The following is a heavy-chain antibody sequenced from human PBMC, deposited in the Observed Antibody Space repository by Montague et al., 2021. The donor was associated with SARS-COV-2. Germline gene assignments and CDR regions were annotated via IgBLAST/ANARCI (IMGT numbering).Heavy chain of an antibody. J-gene: IGHJ6*02. Sequence: CAISGDSVSSNSAAWNWIRQSPSRGLEWLGRTYYRSKWYNDYAVSVKSRITINPDTSKNQSSLQVNSVTPEDTAVYYCARGADRYYFYGMDVWGQGTTVTVSS. CDR3: ARGADRYYFYGMDV. CDR2: TYYRSKWYN. CDR1: GDSVSSNSAA. V-gene: IGHV6-1*01. D-gene: IGHD6-19*01.